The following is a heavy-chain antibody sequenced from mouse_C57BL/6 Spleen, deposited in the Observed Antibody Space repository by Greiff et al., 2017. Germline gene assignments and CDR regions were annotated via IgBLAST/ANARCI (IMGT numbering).Heavy chain of an antibody. D-gene: IGHD1-1*01. V-gene: IGHV3-6*01. CDR2: ISYDGSN. CDR3: AREVPFDYGSSYGYFDV. J-gene: IGHJ1*03. Sequence: EVQRVESGPGLVKPSQSLSLTCSVTGYSITSGYYWNWIRQFPGNKLEWMGYISYDGSNNYNPSLKNRISITRDTSKNQFFLKLNSVTTEDTATYYCAREVPFDYGSSYGYFDVWGTGTTVTVSS. CDR1: GYSITSGYY.